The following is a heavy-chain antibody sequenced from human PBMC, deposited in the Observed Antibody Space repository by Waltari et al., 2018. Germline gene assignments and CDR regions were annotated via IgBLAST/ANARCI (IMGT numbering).Heavy chain of an antibody. J-gene: IGHJ3*02. Sequence: EVQLVESGGGLVQPGRSLRLSCAASGFTFDDYAMHWVRQAPGNGLEGVSGISLKCGSICDADSVKGRFTSSRDNAKNSLYLQRNSLRAEDTALYYCAKDMGRVVRGVDHAFDIWGQGTMVTVSS. CDR1: GFTFDDYA. V-gene: IGHV3-9*01. CDR2: ISLKCGSI. D-gene: IGHD3-10*01. CDR3: AKDMGRVVRGVDHAFDI.